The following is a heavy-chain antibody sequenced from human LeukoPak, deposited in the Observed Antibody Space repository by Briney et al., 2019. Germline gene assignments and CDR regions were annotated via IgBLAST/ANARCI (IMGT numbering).Heavy chain of an antibody. CDR3: ASELSTGY. CDR1: GFTFSSHW. D-gene: IGHD3-9*01. V-gene: IGHV3-74*01. J-gene: IGHJ4*02. Sequence: PGGSLRLSCAASGFTFSSHWMHWVRQAPGKGLVWVSRLNTDGSSTNYADSVKGRFTISRDNAKHTLNLQMNSLRAEDTAVYYCASELSTGYWGQGTLVTVSS. CDR2: LNTDGSST.